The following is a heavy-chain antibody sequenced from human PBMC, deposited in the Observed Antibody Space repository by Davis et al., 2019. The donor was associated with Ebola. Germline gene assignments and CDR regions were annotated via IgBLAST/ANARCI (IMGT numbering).Heavy chain of an antibody. V-gene: IGHV4-39*07. CDR1: GGSISSGGYY. J-gene: IGHJ6*02. CDR2: INHSGST. Sequence: SETLSLTCTVSGGSISSGGYYWSWIRQHPGKGLEWIGEINHSGSTNYNPSLKSRVTISVDTSKNQFSLKLSSVTAADTAVYYCARVRTFYYDSSGYYPYYYYYAMDVWGQGTTVTVSS. D-gene: IGHD3-22*01. CDR3: ARVRTFYYDSSGYYPYYYYYAMDV.